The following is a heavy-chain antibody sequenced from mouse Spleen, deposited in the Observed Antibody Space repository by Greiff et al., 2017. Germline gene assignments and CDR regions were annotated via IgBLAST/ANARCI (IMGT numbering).Heavy chain of an antibody. CDR1: GYSFTSCY. V-gene: IGHV3-2*02. CDR3: ARGDDWAY. CDR2: ISYSGST. Sequence: DVQLQESGPSLVKPSPTLSLSCSATGYSFTSCYWHWVRQFPGNNLEWMGYISYSGSTSYNPSLNSRISITRDTSKNQFFLQLNSVTTEDTATYYCARGDDWAYWGQGTLVTVSA. J-gene: IGHJ3*01. D-gene: IGHD2-4*01.